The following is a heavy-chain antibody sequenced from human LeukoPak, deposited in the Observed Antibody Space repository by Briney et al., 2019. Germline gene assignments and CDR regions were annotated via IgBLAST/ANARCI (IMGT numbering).Heavy chain of an antibody. CDR2: INPNSGGT. CDR3: ARDPRYSSGWYIELGAFDI. Sequence: GASVKVSCKASGYTFTGYYMHWVRQAPGQGLEWMGWINPNSGGTNYAQKFQGRVTMTRDTSISTAYMELSRLRSDDTAVYYCARDPRYSSGWYIELGAFDIWGQGTMVTVSS. D-gene: IGHD6-19*01. CDR1: GYTFTGYY. V-gene: IGHV1-2*02. J-gene: IGHJ3*02.